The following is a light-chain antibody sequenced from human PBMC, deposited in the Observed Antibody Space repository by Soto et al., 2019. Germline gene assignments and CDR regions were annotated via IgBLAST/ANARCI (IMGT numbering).Light chain of an antibody. Sequence: EIVLTQSPATLSLSPGERATLSCGASQTVGSTYLAWYQQKPGLAPRLLIYDASIRATGIPDRFSGSGSGTDFTLTISRLEPEDFVVCCCQHYGSSAWTFGQGTKVEIK. CDR2: DAS. CDR3: QHYGSSAWT. J-gene: IGKJ1*01. CDR1: QTVGSTY. V-gene: IGKV3D-20*01.